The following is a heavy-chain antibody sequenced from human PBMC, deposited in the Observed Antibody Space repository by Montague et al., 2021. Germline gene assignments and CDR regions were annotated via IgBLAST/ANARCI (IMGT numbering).Heavy chain of an antibody. J-gene: IGHJ4*02. V-gene: IGHV4-59*01. CDR1: GDSINGWY. CDR2: VFYSGAT. Sequence: SETLSLTCSVSGDSINGWYWSWIRQPPGKGLEWIGSVFYSGATNYNPSLKSRVTMSADTSKNQVSLKVNSVTAADTAVYYCARQGFYESGGFFIWGLGILVTVSS. D-gene: IGHD3-22*01. CDR3: ARQGFYESGGFFI.